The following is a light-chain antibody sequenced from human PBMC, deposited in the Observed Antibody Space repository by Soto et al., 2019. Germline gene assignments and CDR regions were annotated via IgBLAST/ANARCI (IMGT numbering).Light chain of an antibody. V-gene: IGKV1-9*01. Sequence: IQLPQSPSSLSASVGDRVTITCRASQDISTYLAWYQQKPGKAPKLLMYAASTVQSGVPSRISGSGSGTDFTLTISSLQTEDFATYSCQQLNSYPWTFGQGTKLEIK. CDR3: QQLNSYPWT. CDR1: QDISTY. J-gene: IGKJ1*01. CDR2: AAS.